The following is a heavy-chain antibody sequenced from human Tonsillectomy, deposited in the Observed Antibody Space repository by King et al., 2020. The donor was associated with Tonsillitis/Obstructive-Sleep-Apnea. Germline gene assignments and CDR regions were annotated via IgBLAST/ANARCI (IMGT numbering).Heavy chain of an antibody. CDR3: AKDDMPRKPGYSGYDASGLFDF. CDR2: ISGSGGRT. D-gene: IGHD5-12*01. J-gene: IGHJ4*02. Sequence: VQLVESGGGLVQPGGSLRLSCAASGFTFNNYAMNWVRQAPGKGLEWVSTISGSGGRTYYPDSVKGRFTISRDNSKNTLYLQMNNLRAEDSAIYYCAKDDMPRKPGYSGYDASGLFDFWGQGTLVTVSS. V-gene: IGHV3-23*04. CDR1: GFTFNNYA.